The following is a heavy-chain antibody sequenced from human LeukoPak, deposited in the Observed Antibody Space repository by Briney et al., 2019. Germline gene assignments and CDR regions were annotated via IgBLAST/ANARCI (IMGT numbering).Heavy chain of an antibody. CDR3: AREGGSGSFHRMDV. Sequence: KPSETLSLTCAVYGGSFSGYYWSWIRQPPGKGLEWIGEINHSGSTNCNPSLKSRVTISVDTSKNQFSLKLSSVTAADTAVHYCAREGGSGSFHRMDVWGKGTTVTVSS. CDR2: INHSGST. D-gene: IGHD3-10*01. J-gene: IGHJ6*03. V-gene: IGHV4-34*01. CDR1: GGSFSGYY.